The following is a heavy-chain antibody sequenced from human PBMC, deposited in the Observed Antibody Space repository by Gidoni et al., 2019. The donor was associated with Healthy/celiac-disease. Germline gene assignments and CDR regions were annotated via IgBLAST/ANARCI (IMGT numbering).Heavy chain of an antibody. Sequence: QVQLVESGGGVVQPGGSLRLSCEASGFTYSSYDMHWIRQAPGTGLEWVAFIRYDGRNKYYADSVKGRFTISRDNSKNTLYLQMNSLRAEDTAVYYCAKVLDSSGWRVVGYYYYGMDVWGQGTTVTVSS. D-gene: IGHD6-19*01. V-gene: IGHV3-30*02. CDR1: GFTYSSYD. CDR2: IRYDGRNK. J-gene: IGHJ6*02. CDR3: AKVLDSSGWRVVGYYYYGMDV.